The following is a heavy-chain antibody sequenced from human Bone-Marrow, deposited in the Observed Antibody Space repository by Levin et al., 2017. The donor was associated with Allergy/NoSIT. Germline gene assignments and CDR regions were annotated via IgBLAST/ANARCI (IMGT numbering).Heavy chain of an antibody. CDR2: ISHKGSWT. CDR3: ARISSSSVAFDI. J-gene: IGHJ3*02. CDR1: GFSFGDYS. D-gene: IGHD6-6*01. V-gene: IGHV3-21*06. Sequence: GESLKISCAASGFSFGDYSMNWVRHAPGKGLEWVSSISHKGSWTYSAGSVRGRFTISRDNANSLLFLQMNNLRAEDTAVYYCARISSSSVAFDIWGQGTMVTVSS.